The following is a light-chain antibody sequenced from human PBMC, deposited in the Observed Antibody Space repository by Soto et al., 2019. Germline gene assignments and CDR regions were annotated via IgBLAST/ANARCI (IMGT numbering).Light chain of an antibody. CDR1: QDIRGA. CDR2: DVS. CDR3: QQFNSYPIT. Sequence: AIQLTQSPSSLSASVGDRVTITCRASQDIRGALAWYQQKPGKAPKMLIYDVSTLESGVQLRFSGSSSGTDFTLTISSLQPVDFANYYCQQFNSYPITFGQGTRLEIK. J-gene: IGKJ5*01. V-gene: IGKV1-13*02.